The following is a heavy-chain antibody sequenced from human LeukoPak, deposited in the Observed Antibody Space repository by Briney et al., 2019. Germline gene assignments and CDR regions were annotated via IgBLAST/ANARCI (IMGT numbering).Heavy chain of an antibody. Sequence: QPGGSLRLSCAASGFTFSSYSMNWVRQAPGKGLEWVSYISSSGGTTYYADSVEGRFTISRDNAKNSLYLQMNSLRAEDTAVYYCARDPGDYYYHYMDVWGKGTTVTVSS. D-gene: IGHD7-27*01. CDR1: GFTFSSYS. CDR3: ARDPGDYYYHYMDV. CDR2: ISSSGGTT. V-gene: IGHV3-48*01. J-gene: IGHJ6*03.